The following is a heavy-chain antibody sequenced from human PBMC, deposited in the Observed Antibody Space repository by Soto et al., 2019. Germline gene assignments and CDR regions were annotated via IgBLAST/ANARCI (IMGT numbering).Heavy chain of an antibody. J-gene: IGHJ5*02. Sequence: GASVKVSCKASGYTFTSYGISWVRQAPGQGLEWMGWISAYNGKTNYAQKLQGRVTMTTDTSTDTAYMELSSLRSEDTAVYYCATAAGSNWFDPWGQGTLVTVSS. CDR1: GYTFTSYG. V-gene: IGHV1-18*01. CDR3: ATAAGSNWFDP. CDR2: ISAYNGKT. D-gene: IGHD6-13*01.